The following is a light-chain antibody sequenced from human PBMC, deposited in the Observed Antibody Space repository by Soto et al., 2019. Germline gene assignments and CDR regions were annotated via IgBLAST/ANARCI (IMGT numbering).Light chain of an antibody. V-gene: IGKV3D-15*01. CDR3: QQYDDWPLT. Sequence: EIVLTQSPGILSLSAGERASLSCGASQSISSSFLAWHQQKPGQAPRLLIDGASSKATGIPDRFSGSGSGTEFTLTISSLQSEDFADYYCQQYDDWPLTFGQGTRLEIK. J-gene: IGKJ5*01. CDR1: QSISSS. CDR2: GAS.